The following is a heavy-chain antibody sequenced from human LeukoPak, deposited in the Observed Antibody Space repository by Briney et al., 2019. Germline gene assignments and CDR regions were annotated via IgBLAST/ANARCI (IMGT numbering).Heavy chain of an antibody. J-gene: IGHJ4*02. V-gene: IGHV3-74*01. Sequence: GGSLRLSCAASGFTFSTYWMHWVRQAPGKGLVWVSHIKSDGSSTSYADSVKGRFTISRDNAKNTLYLQMNSLRAEDTAFYYCTRDCSSTSCHLDWGQGTLVTVSS. CDR1: GFTFSTYW. CDR2: IKSDGSST. D-gene: IGHD2-2*01. CDR3: TRDCSSTSCHLD.